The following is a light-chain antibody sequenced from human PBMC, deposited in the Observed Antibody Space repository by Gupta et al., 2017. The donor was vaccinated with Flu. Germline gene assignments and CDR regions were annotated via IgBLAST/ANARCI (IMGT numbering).Light chain of an antibody. CDR3: LLSYSGTWV. CDR1: TGAVTSGHE. Sequence: STGAVTSGHEPYWFQQKPGQAPRTLIYDTRHKHSWTPARFSGSRLGGKAALTLSGAQPGDEAEYYCLLSYSGTWVFGGGTKLTVL. J-gene: IGLJ3*02. V-gene: IGLV7-46*01. CDR2: DTR.